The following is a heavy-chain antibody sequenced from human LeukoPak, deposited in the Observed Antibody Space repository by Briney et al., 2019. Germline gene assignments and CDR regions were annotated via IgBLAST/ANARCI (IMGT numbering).Heavy chain of an antibody. CDR3: AGERGGYGFY. J-gene: IGHJ4*02. CDR2: ISSSGSTL. CDR1: GFTFSSYE. D-gene: IGHD5-12*01. Sequence: GGSLRLSRAASGFTFSSYEMNWVRQAPGKGLEWISYISSSGSTLYYADSVKGRFTISRDDARNSLYLQMNSLRGEDTAVYYCAGERGGYGFYWGQGTLVSVSS. V-gene: IGHV3-48*03.